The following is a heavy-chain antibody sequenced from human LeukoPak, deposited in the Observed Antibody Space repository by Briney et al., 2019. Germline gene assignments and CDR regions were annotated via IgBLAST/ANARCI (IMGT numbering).Heavy chain of an antibody. CDR1: GYSFTSYW. J-gene: IGHJ5*02. D-gene: IGHD6-13*01. CDR3: ARAAAVSWFDP. V-gene: IGHV5-51*03. CDR2: IYPGDSDT. Sequence: QPGESLKISCKGSGYSFTSYWIGWVRQMPGKGLEWIGIIYPGDSDTRYSPSFQGQATISTDKSISTAYLQWSSLKASDTAMYYCARAAAVSWFDPWGQGTLVTVSS.